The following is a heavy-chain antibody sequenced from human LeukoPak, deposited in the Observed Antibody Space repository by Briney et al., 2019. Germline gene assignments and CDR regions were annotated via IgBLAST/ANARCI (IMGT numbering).Heavy chain of an antibody. J-gene: IGHJ4*02. V-gene: IGHV4-59*01. CDR3: ARGPLGHYYDSSGYSHFDY. D-gene: IGHD3-22*01. CDR1: GGSISRYY. Sequence: SETLSLTCTVSGGSISRYYWSWIRQPPGKGLEWIGYIYYSGSTNYNPSLKSRVTISVDTSKNQFSLKLSSVTAADTAVYYCARGPLGHYYDSSGYSHFDYWGQGTLVTVSS. CDR2: IYYSGST.